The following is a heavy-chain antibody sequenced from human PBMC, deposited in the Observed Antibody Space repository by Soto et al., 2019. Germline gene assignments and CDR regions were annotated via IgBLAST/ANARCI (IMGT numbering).Heavy chain of an antibody. Sequence: EVQLVESGGGLVQPGGSLRLSCAASGFTFSSYSMNWVRQAPGKGLEWVSYISSSSSTIYYADSVKGRFTISRDNAKISLYLQMNSLRAEDTAVYYCARAARITIFGVVIPTLDYWGQGTLVTVSS. J-gene: IGHJ4*02. CDR1: GFTFSSYS. CDR2: ISSSSSTI. D-gene: IGHD3-3*01. CDR3: ARAARITIFGVVIPTLDY. V-gene: IGHV3-48*01.